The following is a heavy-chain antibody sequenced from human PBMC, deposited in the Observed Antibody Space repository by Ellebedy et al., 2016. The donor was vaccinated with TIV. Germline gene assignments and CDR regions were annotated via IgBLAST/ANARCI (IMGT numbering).Heavy chain of an antibody. CDR1: GGSFSGYY. CDR3: ARGGKQQLDY. Sequence: MPGGSLRLSCAVYGGSFSGYYWSWIRQPPGKGLEWIGEINHSGSTNYNPSLKSRVTISVDTSKNQFSLKLSSVTAADTAVYYCARGGKQQLDYWGQGTLVTVSS. J-gene: IGHJ4*02. D-gene: IGHD6-13*01. V-gene: IGHV4-34*01. CDR2: INHSGST.